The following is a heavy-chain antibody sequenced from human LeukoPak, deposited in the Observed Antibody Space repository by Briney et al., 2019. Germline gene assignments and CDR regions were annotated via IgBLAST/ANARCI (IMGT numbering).Heavy chain of an antibody. CDR1: GGSFSGYY. CDR3: ASGRIRPDY. CDR2: INHSGST. V-gene: IGHV4-34*01. J-gene: IGHJ4*02. D-gene: IGHD2/OR15-2a*01. Sequence: SGTLSLTCAVYGGSFSGYYWSWIRQPPGKGLEWIGEINHSGSTNYNPSLKSRVTISVDTSKNQFSLKLSSVTAADTAVYYCASGRIRPDYWGQGTLVTVSS.